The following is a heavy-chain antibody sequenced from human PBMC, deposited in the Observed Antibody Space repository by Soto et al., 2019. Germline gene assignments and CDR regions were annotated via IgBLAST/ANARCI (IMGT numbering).Heavy chain of an antibody. CDR3: VGSYYYFDY. D-gene: IGHD1-26*01. CDR1: GYTFTDYW. CDR2: IDPSDSYT. V-gene: IGHV5-10-1*01. Sequence: PGESLKISCKGSGYTFTDYWISWVRQMPGKGLEWMGRIDPSDSYTSNSPSFQGHVTISADKSINTAYMQWSSLKALDTAMYYRVGSYYYFDYWGQGTLVTVS. J-gene: IGHJ4*02.